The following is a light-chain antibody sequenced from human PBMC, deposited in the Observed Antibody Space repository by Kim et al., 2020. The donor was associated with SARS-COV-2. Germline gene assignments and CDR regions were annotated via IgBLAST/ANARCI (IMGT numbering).Light chain of an antibody. CDR2: DAS. J-gene: IGKJ1*01. Sequence: EIVMTQSPATLSVSPGERATLSCTASQSVSSNLAWYQQKPGQAPRLLISDASTTANGIPARFSGGGSGKDFTLTISSLQSEDFAVYYCQQYNKWPRTFGQGTKVDIK. V-gene: IGKV3-15*01. CDR3: QQYNKWPRT. CDR1: QSVSSN.